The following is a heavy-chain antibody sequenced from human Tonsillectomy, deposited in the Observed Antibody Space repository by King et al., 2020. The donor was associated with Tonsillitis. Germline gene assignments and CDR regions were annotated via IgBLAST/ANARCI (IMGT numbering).Heavy chain of an antibody. D-gene: IGHD4-17*01. CDR2: IIGSGGGT. CDR1: GFTFSSNI. V-gene: IGHV3-23*04. Sequence: VQLVESGGGLVQPGGSLRLSFAASGFTFSSNIMGWVRQAPGKGLEWVSAIIGSGGGTYYADSVKGRFTIPRDNSKNTVFLQMNSLRVEDTAVYYCAKYGDNSGKYFEYWGQGTLVTVSS. J-gene: IGHJ4*02. CDR3: AKYGDNSGKYFEY.